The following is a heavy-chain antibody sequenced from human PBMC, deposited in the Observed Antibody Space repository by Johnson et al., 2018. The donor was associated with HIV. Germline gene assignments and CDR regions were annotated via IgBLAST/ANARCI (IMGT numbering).Heavy chain of an antibody. CDR2: IKEDGSEK. Sequence: VQLVESGGGVVQPGRSLRLSCAASGFTFSSYAMHWVRQAPGKGLEWVANIKEDGSEKYYVDSVKGRFTISRDNGKNSLSLQMNSLRVEDTAVYYCARRSGYAFDIWGQGTMVTVSS. J-gene: IGHJ3*02. CDR3: ARRSGYAFDI. CDR1: GFTFSSYA. D-gene: IGHD1-1*01. V-gene: IGHV3-7*03.